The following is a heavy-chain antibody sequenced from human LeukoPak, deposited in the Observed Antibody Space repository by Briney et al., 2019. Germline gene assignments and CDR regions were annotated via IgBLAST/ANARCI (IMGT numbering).Heavy chain of an antibody. CDR3: AKGASMTTVTTPDY. Sequence: PGRSLRLSCAASGFTFSSYGMHWVRQAPGKGLEWVAVISYDGSNKYYADSVKGRFTISRDNSKNTLYLQMNSLRAEGTAVYYCAKGASMTTVTTPDYWGQGTLVTVSS. J-gene: IGHJ4*02. CDR1: GFTFSSYG. CDR2: ISYDGSNK. V-gene: IGHV3-30*18. D-gene: IGHD4-17*01.